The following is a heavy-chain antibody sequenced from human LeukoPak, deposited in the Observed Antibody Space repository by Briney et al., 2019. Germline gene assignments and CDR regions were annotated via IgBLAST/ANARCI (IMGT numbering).Heavy chain of an antibody. J-gene: IGHJ4*02. CDR2: INPNSGGT. D-gene: IGHD3-22*01. CDR3: ARGGYYDSSAYRVLDY. V-gene: IGHV1-2*02. CDR1: GYTFTDYY. Sequence: ASVKVSCKASGYTFTDYYMHWVRQAPGQGLEWMGWINPNSGGTNSAQKFQGRVTMTRDTSISTAHMELSRLRSDDTAVYYCARGGYYDSSAYRVLDYWGQGTLVTVSS.